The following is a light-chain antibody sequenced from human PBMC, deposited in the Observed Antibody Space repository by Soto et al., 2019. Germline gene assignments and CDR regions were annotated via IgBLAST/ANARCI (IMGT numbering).Light chain of an antibody. V-gene: IGLV2-14*01. J-gene: IGLJ1*01. Sequence: QSVLTQPASVSGSPGQSITISCTGTSSDIGGYYYVSWYQHHPGKAPKLMIYQVTNRPSGVSHRFSGSKSGNTASLTISGLQAEDEADYYCTSYSSSSTFYVVGAGTKVTVL. CDR1: SSDIGGYYY. CDR3: TSYSSSSTFYV. CDR2: QVT.